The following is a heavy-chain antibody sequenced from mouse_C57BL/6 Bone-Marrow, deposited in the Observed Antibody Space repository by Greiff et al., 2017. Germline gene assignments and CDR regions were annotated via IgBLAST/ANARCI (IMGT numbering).Heavy chain of an antibody. V-gene: IGHV1-50*01. J-gene: IGHJ3*01. CDR1: GYTFTSYW. CDR3: ARDNLPRRRVWWFAY. Sequence: QVQLQQPGAELVKPGASVKLSCKASGYTFTSYWMQWVKQRPGQGLEWIGEIDPSASYTHYNQKFKGNATLPVDTPSSTAYMLLSSLTSEDSAVYCGARDNLPRRRVWWFAYWCQGTLVTVSA. CDR2: IDPSASYT. D-gene: IGHD2-10*02.